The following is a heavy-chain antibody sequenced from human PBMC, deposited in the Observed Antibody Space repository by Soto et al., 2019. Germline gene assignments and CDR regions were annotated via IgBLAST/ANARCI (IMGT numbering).Heavy chain of an antibody. CDR1: GGTFSDFA. CDR2: IVPRFGSP. J-gene: IGHJ6*02. D-gene: IGHD3-16*01. V-gene: IGHV1-69*06. Sequence: QVQLVQSGAEMRNPGSSLRVSCKASGGTFSDFAFSWVRQAPGQGLEWMGGIVPRFGSPNYAQKFGGRVTISADTSTRTGYREVSSLRSDDTAVYFCARDRIQLRLGKSSCNGMDVWGQGTTITVSS. CDR3: ARDRIQLRLGKSSCNGMDV.